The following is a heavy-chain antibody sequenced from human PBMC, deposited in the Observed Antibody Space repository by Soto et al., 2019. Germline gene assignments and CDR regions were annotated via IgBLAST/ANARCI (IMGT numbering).Heavy chain of an antibody. J-gene: IGHJ5*02. CDR3: YNWFDP. Sequence: SCKASGGTFSSYAISWVRQPPGKALEWIGEIYHSGSTNYNPSLKSRVTISVDKSKNQFSLKLSSVTAADTAVYYCYNWFDPWGQGTLVTVSS. V-gene: IGHV4-4*02. CDR2: IYHSGST. CDR1: GGTFSSYAI.